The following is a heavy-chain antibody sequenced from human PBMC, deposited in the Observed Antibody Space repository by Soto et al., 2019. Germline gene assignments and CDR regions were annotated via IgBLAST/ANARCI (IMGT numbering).Heavy chain of an antibody. J-gene: IGHJ4*02. Sequence: SETLSLTCTVSGGSISSGGYYWSWIRQHPGKGLEWIGYIYYSGSTYYNPSLKSRVTISVDTSKNQFSLKLSSVTAADTAVYYCARGSHKQQPSPEFDYWGQGTLVTVSS. V-gene: IGHV4-31*03. CDR1: GGSISSGGYY. CDR3: ARGSHKQQPSPEFDY. CDR2: IYYSGST. D-gene: IGHD6-13*01.